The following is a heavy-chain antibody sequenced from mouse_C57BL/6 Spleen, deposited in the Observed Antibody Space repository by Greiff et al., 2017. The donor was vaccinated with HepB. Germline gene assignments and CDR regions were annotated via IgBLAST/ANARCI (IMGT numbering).Heavy chain of an antibody. CDR3: ARGGAYYGSSYDWFAY. D-gene: IGHD1-1*01. J-gene: IGHJ3*01. Sequence: QVQLQQPGAELVKPGASVKMSCKASGYTFTSYWITWVKQRPGHGLEWIGEILPGSGSTNYNEKFKGKATFTADTSSNTAYMQLSSLTTEDSAIYYCARGGAYYGSSYDWFAYWGQGTLVTVSA. CDR1: GYTFTSYW. V-gene: IGHV1-55*01. CDR2: ILPGSGST.